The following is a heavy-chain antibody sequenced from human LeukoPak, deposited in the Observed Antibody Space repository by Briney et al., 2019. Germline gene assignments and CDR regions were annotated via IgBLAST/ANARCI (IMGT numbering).Heavy chain of an antibody. Sequence: GGSLRLSCAASGFTFSSYGMHWVRQAPGKGLEWVAVILSDGSKEFYTDSVKGRFTISRDNSKNTLYLQLNSLRAEDTAVYYCAKYDYGSGSYLAFDIWGQGTMVTVSS. J-gene: IGHJ3*02. CDR3: AKYDYGSGSYLAFDI. CDR1: GFTFSSYG. V-gene: IGHV3-33*06. D-gene: IGHD3-10*01. CDR2: ILSDGSKE.